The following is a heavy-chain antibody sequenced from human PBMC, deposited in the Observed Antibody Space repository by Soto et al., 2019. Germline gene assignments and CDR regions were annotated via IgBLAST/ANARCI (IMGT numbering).Heavy chain of an antibody. Sequence: QVQLVQSGAEVKKPGSSVKVSCKASGGTFSSYAISWVRQAPGQGLEWMGGIIPIFGTENYAQKSPGRVTIAAEESTSTAYMALSSVRSEDTAVYYCAWVAGWGYGGGYPDYWGQGTLVTVSS. CDR3: AWVAGWGYGGGYPDY. D-gene: IGHD1-26*01. CDR2: IIPIFGTE. V-gene: IGHV1-69*01. CDR1: GGTFSSYA. J-gene: IGHJ4*02.